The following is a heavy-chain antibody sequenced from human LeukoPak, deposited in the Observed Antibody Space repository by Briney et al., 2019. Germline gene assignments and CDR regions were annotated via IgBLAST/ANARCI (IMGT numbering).Heavy chain of an antibody. CDR3: ARDYLETAGDEYFDY. V-gene: IGHV1-46*01. CDR2: INPSGGST. CDR1: GYTFTSYY. J-gene: IGHJ4*02. D-gene: IGHD7-27*01. Sequence: ASVKVSCKASGYTFTSYYMHWVRQAPGQGLEWMGIINPSGGSTSYAQKFQGRVTMTRDTSTSTVYMELSSLRSEDTAVYYCARDYLETAGDEYFDYWGQGTLVTVSS.